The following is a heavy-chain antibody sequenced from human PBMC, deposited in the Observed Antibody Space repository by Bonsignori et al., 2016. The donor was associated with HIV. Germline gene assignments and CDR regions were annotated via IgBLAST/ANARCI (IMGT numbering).Heavy chain of an antibody. Sequence: GESLKISCAASGFTFSSYSMNWVRQAPGKGLEWVSYISSSSSTIYYADSVKGRFTISRDNAKNSLYLQMNSLRDEDTAVYYCARSDYGDYCWFDPWGQGTLVTVSS. V-gene: IGHV3-48*02. D-gene: IGHD4-17*01. CDR3: ARSDYGDYCWFDP. J-gene: IGHJ5*02. CDR2: ISSSSSTI. CDR1: GFTFSSYS.